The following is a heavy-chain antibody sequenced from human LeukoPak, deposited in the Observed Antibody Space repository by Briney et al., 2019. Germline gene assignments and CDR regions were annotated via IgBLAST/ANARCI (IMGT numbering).Heavy chain of an antibody. Sequence: PGGSLRLSCAASGFTFSSYAMHWVRQAPGKGLEYVSATSSNGGSTYYANSVKGRFTISRDNSKNTLYLQMGSLRAEDMAVYYCARGPDYYGSGSYGWSYYYYYYMDVWGKGTTVTVSS. CDR2: TSSNGGST. D-gene: IGHD3-10*01. J-gene: IGHJ6*03. V-gene: IGHV3-64*01. CDR3: ARGPDYYGSGSYGWSYYYYYYMDV. CDR1: GFTFSSYA.